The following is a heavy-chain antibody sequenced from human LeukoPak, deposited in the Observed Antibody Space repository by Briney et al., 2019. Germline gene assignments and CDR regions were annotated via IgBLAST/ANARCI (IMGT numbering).Heavy chain of an antibody. Sequence: GGSLRLSCAASGFTFSRYWMSWVRQAPGKGLEWVSAISGSGGSTYYADSLKGRFTVSRDNSKNTLFLQMNSLRAEDTAVYYCAKQSGGTWIDNFDYWGQGTLVTVSA. CDR2: ISGSGGST. V-gene: IGHV3-23*01. CDR3: AKQSGGTWIDNFDY. D-gene: IGHD3-16*01. J-gene: IGHJ4*02. CDR1: GFTFSRYW.